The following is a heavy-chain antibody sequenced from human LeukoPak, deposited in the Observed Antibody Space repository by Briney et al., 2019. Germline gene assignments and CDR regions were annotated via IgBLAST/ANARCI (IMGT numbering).Heavy chain of an antibody. J-gene: IGHJ4*02. Sequence: GESLKISCQGSGFSFTNYWFGWVRQMPGKGLEWMGIIYPGDSNTRYSPSFQGQVTISADKSISTAYLQWSSLKASDTAMYYCARGATKETYLLYYFDYWGQGTLVTVSS. CDR1: GFSFTNYW. CDR3: ARGATKETYLLYYFDY. CDR2: IYPGDSNT. V-gene: IGHV5-51*01. D-gene: IGHD1-26*01.